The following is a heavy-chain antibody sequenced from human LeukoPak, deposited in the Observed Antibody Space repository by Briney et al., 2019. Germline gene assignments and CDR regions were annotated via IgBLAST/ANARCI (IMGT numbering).Heavy chain of an antibody. D-gene: IGHD3-16*01. Sequence: SVKVSCKASGGTFSSYAISWVRQAPGQGLEWMGGIIPIFGTANYAQKFQGRVTITADESTSTAYMELSSLRAEDTAVYYCARDRSDYVWGSSTSSFDYWGQGTLVTVSS. V-gene: IGHV1-69*13. J-gene: IGHJ4*02. CDR2: IIPIFGTA. CDR1: GGTFSSYA. CDR3: ARDRSDYVWGSSTSSFDY.